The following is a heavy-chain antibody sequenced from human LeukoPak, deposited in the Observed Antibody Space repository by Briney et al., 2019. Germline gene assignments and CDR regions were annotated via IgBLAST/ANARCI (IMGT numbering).Heavy chain of an antibody. D-gene: IGHD3-10*01. Sequence: SETLSLTCAVYGGSFSGYYWSWIRQPPGKGLEWIGKINHSGSTNYNPSLKSRVTISVDTSKNQFSLKLSSVTAADTAVYYCARSGFGTDPRGAFDIWGQGTMVTVSS. CDR2: INHSGST. J-gene: IGHJ3*02. CDR1: GGSFSGYY. V-gene: IGHV4-34*01. CDR3: ARSGFGTDPRGAFDI.